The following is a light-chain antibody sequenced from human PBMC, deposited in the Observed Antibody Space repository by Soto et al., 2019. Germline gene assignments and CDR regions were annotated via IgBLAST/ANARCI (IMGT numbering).Light chain of an antibody. V-gene: IGKV1-12*01. Sequence: DIQMTQSPSSVSASVGDRVTITCRASQGISSWLAWYQQKPGKAPKLLIYAASSLQSGVPSRFSDSGAWSYFTLTITSLQPEDFATDYCQQANRFPPWTFGQGTKAEIK. CDR2: AAS. J-gene: IGKJ1*01. CDR1: QGISSW. CDR3: QQANRFPPWT.